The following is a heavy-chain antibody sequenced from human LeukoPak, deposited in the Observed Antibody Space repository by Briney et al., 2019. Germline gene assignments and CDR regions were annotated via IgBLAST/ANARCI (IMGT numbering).Heavy chain of an antibody. CDR1: GGTFSSYA. Sequence: ASVKVSCKASGGTFSSYAISWVRQAPGQGLEWMGIINPSGGSTSYAQKFQGRVTMTRDTSTSTVYMELSSLRSEDTAVYYCARGPQLRYFDWLLYKGQPDAFDIWGQGTMVTVSS. CDR2: INPSGGST. J-gene: IGHJ3*02. V-gene: IGHV1-46*01. CDR3: ARGPQLRYFDWLLYKGQPDAFDI. D-gene: IGHD3-9*01.